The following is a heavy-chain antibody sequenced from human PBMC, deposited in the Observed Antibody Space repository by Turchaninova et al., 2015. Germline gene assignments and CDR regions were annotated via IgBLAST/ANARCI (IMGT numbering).Heavy chain of an antibody. D-gene: IGHD3-3*01. J-gene: IGHJ4*02. CDR2: IFHSGNT. CDR3: ARRGNYDFVGDVDY. CDR1: DYSISSGYY. Sequence: QVQLQESGPGLAKPSETLSLTCAVSDYSISSGYYWVWIRQPPTKGLEWVGSIFHSGNTYYNPSLKSRVRISVDTSKNQFFLKLSSVTAADTAVYYCARRGNYDFVGDVDYWGQGTLVTVSS. V-gene: IGHV4-38-2*01.